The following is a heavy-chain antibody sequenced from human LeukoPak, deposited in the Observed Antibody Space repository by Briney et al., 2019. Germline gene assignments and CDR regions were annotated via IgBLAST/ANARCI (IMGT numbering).Heavy chain of an antibody. D-gene: IGHD5-18*01. CDR1: GFTFSTYA. Sequence: PGGSLRLSCAASGFTFSTYAMSWVRQAPGKGLEWVSAISGDDGGTYYADSLKGRFTISRDNSKNTLYLQMNSLRAEDTAVYYCAKDISQGYTYGFIEQDFWGQGTPVTVSS. CDR2: ISGDDGGT. CDR3: AKDISQGYTYGFIEQDF. J-gene: IGHJ4*02. V-gene: IGHV3-23*01.